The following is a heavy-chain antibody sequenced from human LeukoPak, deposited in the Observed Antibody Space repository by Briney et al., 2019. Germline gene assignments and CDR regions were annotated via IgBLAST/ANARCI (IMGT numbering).Heavy chain of an antibody. CDR1: GGSTSSYY. CDR3: ARSTYSNYDLYYYYGMDV. J-gene: IGHJ6*02. Sequence: SETLSLTCTVSGGSTSSYYWSWIRQPPGKGLEWIGYIYYSGSTNYNPSLKSRVTISVDTSKNQFSLKLSSVTAADTAVYYCARSTYSNYDLYYYYGMDVWGQGTTVTVSS. CDR2: IYYSGST. V-gene: IGHV4-59*01. D-gene: IGHD4-11*01.